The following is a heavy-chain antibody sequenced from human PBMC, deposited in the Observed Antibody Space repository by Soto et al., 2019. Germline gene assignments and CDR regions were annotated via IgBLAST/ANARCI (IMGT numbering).Heavy chain of an antibody. J-gene: IGHJ6*02. CDR2: IIPIFGTA. CDR1: GGTFSSYA. D-gene: IGHD5-18*01. CDR3: ARDLAAMAPKTYYYYYYGMDV. Sequence: SVKVSCKASGGTFSSYAISWVRQAPGQGLEWMGGIIPIFGTANYAQKFQGRVTITADESTSTAYMELSSLRSEDTAVYYCARDLAAMAPKTYYYYYYGMDVWGQGTTVTVSS. V-gene: IGHV1-69*13.